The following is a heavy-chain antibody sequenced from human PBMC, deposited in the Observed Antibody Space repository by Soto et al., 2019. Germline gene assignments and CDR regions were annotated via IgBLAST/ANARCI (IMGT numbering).Heavy chain of an antibody. CDR1: GFTFSSNW. D-gene: IGHD2-2*01. Sequence: EVQLVESGGGLVQPGGSLRLSCAASGFTFSSNWMSWVRQAPGKGLEWVASIKQDGSEKYYVDSVKGRFTISRDNAMNSLDLEMNSLRAEDTAVYHCERGMGCGSTVCRNWFDPWGQGTLVTVSS. CDR2: IKQDGSEK. CDR3: ERGMGCGSTVCRNWFDP. J-gene: IGHJ5*02. V-gene: IGHV3-7*01.